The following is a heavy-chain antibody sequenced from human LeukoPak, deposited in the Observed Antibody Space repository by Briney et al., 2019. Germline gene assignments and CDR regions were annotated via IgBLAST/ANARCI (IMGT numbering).Heavy chain of an antibody. CDR1: GGTFSSYA. CDR2: IIPIFGTA. V-gene: IGHV1-69*01. Sequence: ASVKVSCKASGGTFSSYAISWVRQAPGQGLEWMGGIIPIFGTANYAQKFQGRVTITADESTSTAYMELSSLRSEDTAVYYCARVSCSSTSCYTGWFDPWGQGTLVTVSS. J-gene: IGHJ5*02. D-gene: IGHD2-2*02. CDR3: ARVSCSSTSCYTGWFDP.